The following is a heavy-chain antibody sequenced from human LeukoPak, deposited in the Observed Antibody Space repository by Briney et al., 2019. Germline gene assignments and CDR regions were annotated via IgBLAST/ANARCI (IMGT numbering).Heavy chain of an antibody. CDR1: GFAFSSYW. CDR3: VLVRGVISDWFDP. J-gene: IGHJ5*02. Sequence: GGSLRLSCAASGFAFSSYWMSWVRQAPGKGLEWVANIKQDGSEKYYVDSVKGRFTISRDDAKNSLYLQMNSLRAEDTAVYYCVLVRGVISDWFDPWGQGTLVTVSS. CDR2: IKQDGSEK. V-gene: IGHV3-7*01. D-gene: IGHD3-10*01.